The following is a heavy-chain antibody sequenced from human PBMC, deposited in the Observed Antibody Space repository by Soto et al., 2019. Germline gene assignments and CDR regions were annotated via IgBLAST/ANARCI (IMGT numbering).Heavy chain of an antibody. CDR3: AREVWGSGKIRFDP. V-gene: IGHV4-34*01. Sequence: QVQLQQWGAGLLKPSETLSLTCAVYGGSFSDYYWSWIRQPPGKGLEWIGEINHSGSTNYNPSLKSRVTISVDTSKNQFSLKLSSVTAADTVVYYCAREVWGSGKIRFDPWGQGTLVTVSS. J-gene: IGHJ5*02. D-gene: IGHD3-10*01. CDR2: INHSGST. CDR1: GGSFSDYY.